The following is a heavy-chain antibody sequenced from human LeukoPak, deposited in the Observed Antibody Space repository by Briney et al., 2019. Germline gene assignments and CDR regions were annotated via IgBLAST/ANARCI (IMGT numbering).Heavy chain of an antibody. CDR2: INPNSGGT. CDR3: ARGRHYYDSSGYLRFDY. V-gene: IGHV1-2*02. CDR1: GYTFTGYY. D-gene: IGHD3-22*01. J-gene: IGHJ4*02. Sequence: VASVKVSCKASGYTFTGYYMHWVRQAPRQGLEWMGWINPNSGGTNYAQKFQGRVTMTRDTSISTAYMELSRLRSDDTAVYYCARGRHYYDSSGYLRFDYGGQGTLVTVSS.